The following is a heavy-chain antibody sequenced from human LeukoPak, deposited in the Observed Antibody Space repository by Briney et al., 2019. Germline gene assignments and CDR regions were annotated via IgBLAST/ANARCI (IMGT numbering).Heavy chain of an antibody. CDR3: AKSIVVVVAATPYYFDC. V-gene: IGHV3-23*01. J-gene: IGHJ4*02. CDR2: ISGSGGST. Sequence: GGSLRLSCAASGFTFSSYAMSWVRQAPGKGLEWVSAISGSGGSTYYADSVKGRFTISRDNSKNTLYLQMNSLRAEDTAVYYCAKSIVVVVAATPYYFDCWGRGTLVTVSS. CDR1: GFTFSSYA. D-gene: IGHD2-15*01.